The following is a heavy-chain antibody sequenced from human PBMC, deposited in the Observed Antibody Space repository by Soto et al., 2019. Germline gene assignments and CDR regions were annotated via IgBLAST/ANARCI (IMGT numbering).Heavy chain of an antibody. CDR2: INPNSGGT. CDR3: ARGREILYYDFWSGYYSDYYYGMDV. J-gene: IGHJ6*02. V-gene: IGHV1-2*04. CDR1: GYTFTGYY. Sequence: ASVKVSCKASGYTFTGYYMHWVRQAPGQGLEWMGWINPNSGGTNYAQKFQGWVTMTRDTSISTAYMELSRPRSDDTAVYYCARGREILYYDFWSGYYSDYYYGMDVWGQGTTVTVSS. D-gene: IGHD3-3*01.